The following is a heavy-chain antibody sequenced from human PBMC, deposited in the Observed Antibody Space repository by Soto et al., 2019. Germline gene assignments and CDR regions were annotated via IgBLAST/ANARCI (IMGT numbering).Heavy chain of an antibody. Sequence: ASVKVSCKASGYTFTSYDINWVRQATGQGLEWMGWMNPNSGNTGYAQKFQGRATMTRNTSISTAYMELSSLRSEDTAVYYCARGLKVDRVPLGYCGQVTLVTVSS. CDR2: MNPNSGNT. CDR3: ARGLKVDRVPLGY. CDR1: GYTFTSYD. J-gene: IGHJ4*02. V-gene: IGHV1-8*01. D-gene: IGHD2-2*01.